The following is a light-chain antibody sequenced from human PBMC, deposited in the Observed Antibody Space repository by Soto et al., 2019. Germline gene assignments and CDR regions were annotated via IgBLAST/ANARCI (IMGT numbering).Light chain of an antibody. J-gene: IGKJ1*01. CDR3: QQYANWPRT. CDR2: GAS. Sequence: EIVMTQSPATLSVSPGEGVTLSCRASQSVGSNLAWYQQRPGQSPRLLIIGASARATVIPARFSGSGSGTEFTLTISSLQSEDFAIYYCQQYANWPRTFGLGTKVDIK. V-gene: IGKV3-15*01. CDR1: QSVGSN.